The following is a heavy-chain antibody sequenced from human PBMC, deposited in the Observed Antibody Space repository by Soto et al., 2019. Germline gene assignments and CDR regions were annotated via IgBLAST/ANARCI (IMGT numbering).Heavy chain of an antibody. CDR1: GFTFSTFY. V-gene: IGHV3-13*01. D-gene: IGHD3-10*01. CDR2: IGTLSDT. CDR3: ARGRSFSYDSTPPPMFDP. Sequence: PAESLTLSCAVSGFTFSTFYIHWVRQAPGKGLEWVSGIGTLSDTFYAASVQGRFTISRKNAKNSVYLQMNSLRAGDTAFYYCARGRSFSYDSTPPPMFDPWGQGTLVTVSS. J-gene: IGHJ5*02.